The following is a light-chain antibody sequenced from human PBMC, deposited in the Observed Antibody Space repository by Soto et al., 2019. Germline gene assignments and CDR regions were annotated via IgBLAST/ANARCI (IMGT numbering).Light chain of an antibody. CDR1: QSVSSN. J-gene: IGKJ1*01. V-gene: IGKV3-15*01. CDR3: QQYANWPPWT. Sequence: EIVMTQSPATLSVSPGERATLSCRASQSVSSNLAWYQQKPGQAPRLLIYGASTRATGIPARLSGSGSGTEFTITITSLQSEDFAVYYCQQYANWPPWTFGQGTKVEIK. CDR2: GAS.